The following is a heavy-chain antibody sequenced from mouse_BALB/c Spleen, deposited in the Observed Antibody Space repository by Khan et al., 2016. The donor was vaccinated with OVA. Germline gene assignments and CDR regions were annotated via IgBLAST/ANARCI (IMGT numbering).Heavy chain of an antibody. J-gene: IGHJ3*01. V-gene: IGHV5-9-1*01. CDR1: GFTFSSFA. Sequence: EVELVESGGGLVKPGGSLKLSCAASGFTFSSFAMSWVRQTPEKSLEWVATISSAGTYTFYPDSLKGRFTISRDNVKNTLYLQMNSLRSEDTAMYYCANGNYGWFAYWGQGTLVTVSA. CDR3: ANGNYGWFAY. D-gene: IGHD2-1*01. CDR2: ISSAGTYT.